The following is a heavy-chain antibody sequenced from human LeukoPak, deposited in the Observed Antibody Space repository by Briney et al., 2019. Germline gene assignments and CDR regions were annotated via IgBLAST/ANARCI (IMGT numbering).Heavy chain of an antibody. Sequence: PGGSLRLSCAASGFTFNNYAMSWVRQAPGKGLEWVSAISGSGGSTYYADSGKGRFTISRDNSKNTLYLQMNSLRAEDTAVYYCAKDRKLGTYFDYWGQGTLVTVSS. V-gene: IGHV3-23*01. CDR1: GFTFNNYA. J-gene: IGHJ4*02. CDR3: AKDRKLGTYFDY. D-gene: IGHD7-27*01. CDR2: ISGSGGST.